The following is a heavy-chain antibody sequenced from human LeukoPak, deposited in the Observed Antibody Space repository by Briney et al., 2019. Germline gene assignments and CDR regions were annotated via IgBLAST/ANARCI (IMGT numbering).Heavy chain of an antibody. CDR3: ARERGLWFGELLPNYYYGMDV. Sequence: ASVKVSCKASGYTFTSYAMNWVRQAPGQGLEWMGWINTNTGNPTYAQGFTGRFVFSLDTSVSTAYLQISILKAEDTAVYYCARERGLWFGELLPNYYYGMDVWGQGTTVTVSS. D-gene: IGHD3-10*01. CDR2: INTNTGNP. CDR1: GYTFTSYA. J-gene: IGHJ6*02. V-gene: IGHV7-4-1*02.